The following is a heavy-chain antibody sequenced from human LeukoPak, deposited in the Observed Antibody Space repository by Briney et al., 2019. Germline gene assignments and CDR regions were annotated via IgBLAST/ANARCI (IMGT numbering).Heavy chain of an antibody. CDR2: INAGNGNT. V-gene: IGHV1-3*01. J-gene: IGHJ4*02. CDR1: GYTFTSYA. D-gene: IGHD6-19*01. Sequence: ASVKVSCKASGYTFTSYAMHWVRQAPGQRLEWMGWINAGNGNTKYSQKFQGRVTITRDTSASTAYMELSSLRSEDTAVYYCARDRSSGWSRLDYWGQGTLVTVSS. CDR3: ARDRSSGWSRLDY.